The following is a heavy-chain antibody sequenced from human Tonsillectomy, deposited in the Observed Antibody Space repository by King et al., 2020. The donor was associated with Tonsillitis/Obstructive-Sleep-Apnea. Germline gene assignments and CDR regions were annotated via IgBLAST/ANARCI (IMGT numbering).Heavy chain of an antibody. D-gene: IGHD5-24*01. V-gene: IGHV3-33*01. CDR2: IWYDGSNK. CDR1: GFTFSSYG. Sequence: VQLVESGGGVVQPGRSLRLSCAASGFTFSSYGMHWVRQAPGKGLEWVAVIWYDGSNKYYADSVKGRFTISRDNSKNTLYLQMNSLRAEDTAVYYCARIRLHLDGYRVGSGAFDIWGQGTMVTVSS. J-gene: IGHJ3*02. CDR3: ARIRLHLDGYRVGSGAFDI.